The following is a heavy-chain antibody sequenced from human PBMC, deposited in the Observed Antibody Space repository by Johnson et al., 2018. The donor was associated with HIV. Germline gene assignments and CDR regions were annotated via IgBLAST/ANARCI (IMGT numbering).Heavy chain of an antibody. J-gene: IGHJ3*02. CDR1: GFTFSDYA. CDR2: ISYDGSNK. Sequence: QVQLLESGGGVVQPGGSLRLSCAASGFTFSDYAMHWVRQAPGKGLEWVAVISYDGSNKYYPDSVKGRFTISRDNSKNTLYPQMNILRAEDKAVYYCARTRQGAFDIWGQGTMVTVSS. V-gene: IGHV3-30*14. CDR3: ARTRQGAFDI.